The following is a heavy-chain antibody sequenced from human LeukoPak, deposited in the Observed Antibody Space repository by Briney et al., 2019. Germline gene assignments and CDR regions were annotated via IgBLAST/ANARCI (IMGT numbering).Heavy chain of an antibody. CDR1: GFTFSSYA. J-gene: IGHJ6*02. CDR3: ARDKIDYDSSGYYSHYYGMDV. Sequence: GGSLRLSCAASGFTFSSYAMSWVRQAPGEGLEWVAVISYDGSNKYYADSVKGRFTISRDNSKNTLYLQMNSLRAEDTAVYYCARDKIDYDSSGYYSHYYGMDVWGQGTTVTVSS. V-gene: IGHV3-30-3*01. CDR2: ISYDGSNK. D-gene: IGHD3-22*01.